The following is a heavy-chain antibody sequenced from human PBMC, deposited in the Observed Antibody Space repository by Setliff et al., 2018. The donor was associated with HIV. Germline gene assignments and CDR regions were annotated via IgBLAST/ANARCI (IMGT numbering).Heavy chain of an antibody. CDR2: ISYDGSKK. CDR1: GFTFSRYG. Sequence: GGSLRLSCAASGFTFSRYGMHWVRQAPGKGLEWVAFISYDGSKKYDADFVKGRFTISRDNSKNTLYLQMNSLRTDDTATYYCAKEFEALSGAYWGQGTLVTVSS. D-gene: IGHD3-10*01. V-gene: IGHV3-30*04. CDR3: AKEFEALSGAY. J-gene: IGHJ4*02.